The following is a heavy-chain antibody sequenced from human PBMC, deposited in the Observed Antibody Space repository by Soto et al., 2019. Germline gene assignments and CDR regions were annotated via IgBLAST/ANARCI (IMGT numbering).Heavy chain of an antibody. CDR2: IYYSGST. CDR3: ARGEMQHQLLYSPWFDY. CDR1: GGSISSGGYY. D-gene: IGHD2-2*02. J-gene: IGHJ4*02. V-gene: IGHV4-31*03. Sequence: QVQLQETGPGLVKPSQTLSLTCTVSGGSISSGGYYWSWIRQHPGKGLEWIGYIYYSGSTYYNPSLKSRVTISVDTSKNQFSLKLSSVTAADTAVYYCARGEMQHQLLYSPWFDYWGQGTLVTVSS.